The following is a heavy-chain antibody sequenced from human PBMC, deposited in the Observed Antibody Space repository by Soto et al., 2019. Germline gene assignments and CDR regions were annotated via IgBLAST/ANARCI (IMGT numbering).Heavy chain of an antibody. CDR1: GFTFSSYA. D-gene: IGHD3-16*02. V-gene: IGHV3-23*01. CDR2: ISGSGGST. J-gene: IGHJ3*02. CDR3: AKEGDYIWGSYRSGPGPGAFDI. Sequence: PGGSLRLSCAASGFTFSSYAMSWVRQAPGKGLEWVSAISGSGGSTYYADSVKGRFTISRDNSKNTLYLQMNSLRAEDTAVYYCAKEGDYIWGSYRSGPGPGAFDIWGQGTMVTVSS.